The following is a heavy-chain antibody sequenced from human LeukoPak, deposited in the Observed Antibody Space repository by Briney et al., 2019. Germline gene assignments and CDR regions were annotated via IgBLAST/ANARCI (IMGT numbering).Heavy chain of an antibody. CDR1: GFSFSNYG. CDR3: ARDRGTVTTKYFDY. Sequence: GGSLSLSCAASGFSFSNYGMNWVRQAPGKGLEWVSSISSSSSYIYYADSVKGRFTISRDNAKNSLYLQMNSLRAEDTAVYYCARDRGTVTTKYFDYWGQGTLVTVSS. V-gene: IGHV3-21*01. J-gene: IGHJ4*02. D-gene: IGHD4-17*01. CDR2: ISSSSSYI.